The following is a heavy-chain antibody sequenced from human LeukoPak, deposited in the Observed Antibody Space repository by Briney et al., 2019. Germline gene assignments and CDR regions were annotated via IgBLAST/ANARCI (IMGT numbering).Heavy chain of an antibody. J-gene: IGHJ5*02. CDR1: GGSISSGGYY. CDR3: AQTIRDWFDP. CDR2: IYYSGST. V-gene: IGHV4-31*03. Sequence: SETLSLTCTVSGGSISSGGYYWSWIRQHPGKGLEWIGYIYYSGSTYYNPSLKSRVTISVDASKNQFSLKLSSVTAADTAVYYCAQTIRDWFDPWGQGTLVTVSS. D-gene: IGHD2-21*01.